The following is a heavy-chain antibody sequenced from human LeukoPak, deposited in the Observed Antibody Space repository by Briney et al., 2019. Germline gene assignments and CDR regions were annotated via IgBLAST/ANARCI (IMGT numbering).Heavy chain of an antibody. CDR3: ARGGGLDV. D-gene: IGHD3-16*01. CDR1: GFTFSSYW. Sequence: GGSLRLSCAASGFTFSSYWMNWARQAPGKGLEWVASINHNGNVNYYVDSVKGRFTISRGNAKNSLYLQMSNLRAEDTAVYFCARGGGLDVWGQGATVTVSS. V-gene: IGHV3-7*03. J-gene: IGHJ6*02. CDR2: INHNGNVN.